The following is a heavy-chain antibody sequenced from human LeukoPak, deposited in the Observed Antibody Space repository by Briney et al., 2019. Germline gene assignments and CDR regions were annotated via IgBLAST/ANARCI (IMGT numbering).Heavy chain of an antibody. D-gene: IGHD5-18*01. Sequence: APVKVSCKASGGTFSSYAISWVRQAPGQGLEWMGGIIPIFGTANYAQKFQGRVTITADESTSTAYMELSSLRSEDTAVYYCARGALQLWSRWGFDYWGQGTLVTVSS. J-gene: IGHJ4*02. CDR2: IIPIFGTA. CDR3: ARGALQLWSRWGFDY. CDR1: GGTFSSYA. V-gene: IGHV1-69*13.